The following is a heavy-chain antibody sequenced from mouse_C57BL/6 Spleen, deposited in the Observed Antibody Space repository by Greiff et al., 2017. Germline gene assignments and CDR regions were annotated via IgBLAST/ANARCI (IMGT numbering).Heavy chain of an antibody. CDR1: GYTFPGYW. V-gene: IGHV1-9*01. D-gene: IGHD1-1*01. Sequence: VHLVESGAELMKPGASVKLSCKASGYTFPGYWIEWVKQRPGHGLEWIGEVLPGSGSTNYNEKFKGKATFTADTSSNPASIQLSSLTTDDAAIYYCAREDYGSPLYAMDYWGQGTSVTVSS. CDR3: AREDYGSPLYAMDY. J-gene: IGHJ4*01. CDR2: VLPGSGST.